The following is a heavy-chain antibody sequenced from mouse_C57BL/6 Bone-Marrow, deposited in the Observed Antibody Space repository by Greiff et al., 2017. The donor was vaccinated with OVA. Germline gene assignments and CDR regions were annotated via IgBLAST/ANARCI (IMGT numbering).Heavy chain of an antibody. CDR3: ARQEDGYYASYFDY. Sequence: QVQLQQSGPELVKPGASVKISCKASGYAFRSSWMNWVKQRPGKGLEWIGRIYPGDGDTNYNGKFKGKATLTADKSSSTAYMQLSSLTSEDSAVYFCARQEDGYYASYFDYWGQGTTLTVSS. CDR2: IYPGDGDT. J-gene: IGHJ2*01. V-gene: IGHV1-82*01. D-gene: IGHD2-3*01. CDR1: GYAFRSSW.